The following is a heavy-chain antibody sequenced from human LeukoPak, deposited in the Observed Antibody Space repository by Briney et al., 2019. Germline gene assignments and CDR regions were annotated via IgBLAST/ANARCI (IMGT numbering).Heavy chain of an antibody. V-gene: IGHV3-23*01. D-gene: IGHD6-19*01. CDR2: ISGSGGST. CDR3: AKSGPRWYSSGWYNY. J-gene: IGHJ4*02. Sequence: EGSLRLSCAASGFTFSSYAMSWVRQVPGKGLEWVSAISGSGGSTYYADSVKGRFTISRDNSKNTLYLQMNSLRAEDTAVYYCAKSGPRWYSSGWYNYWGQGTLVTVSS. CDR1: GFTFSSYA.